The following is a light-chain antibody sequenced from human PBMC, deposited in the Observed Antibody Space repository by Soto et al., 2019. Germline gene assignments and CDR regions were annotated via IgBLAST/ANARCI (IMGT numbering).Light chain of an antibody. Sequence: QSVLTQPASVCWSPGESITFSCSLMISDIGSHNYVSWYRQYPGEAPRLLIYEVHYRPSGVSSRFSGSKSGNTASLTISGLQAADEADYYCASYLTTSPLEVFGTGTKVTVL. V-gene: IGLV2-14*01. CDR1: ISDIGSHNY. CDR2: EVH. J-gene: IGLJ1*01. CDR3: ASYLTTSPLEV.